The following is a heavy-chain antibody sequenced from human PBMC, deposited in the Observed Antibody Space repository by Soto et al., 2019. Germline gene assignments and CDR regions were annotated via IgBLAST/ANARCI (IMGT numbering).Heavy chain of an antibody. CDR1: GFTFSSYA. J-gene: IGHJ4*02. CDR2: ISGSGGST. D-gene: IGHD2-2*01. Sequence: GGSLRLSCAASGFTFSSYAMSWVRQAPGKGLEWVSAISGSGGSTYYADSVKGRFTISRDNSKNTLYLQMNSLRAEDTAVYYCAKPAIYCSSTSCYPKDAFFDYWGQGTLVTVSS. CDR3: AKPAIYCSSTSCYPKDAFFDY. V-gene: IGHV3-23*01.